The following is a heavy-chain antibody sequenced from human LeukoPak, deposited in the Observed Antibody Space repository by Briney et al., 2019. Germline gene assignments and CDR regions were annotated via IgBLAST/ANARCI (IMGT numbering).Heavy chain of an antibody. Sequence: SETLSLTCTVSGYSISSGYYWGWIRQPLGKGLEWIGSIYHSGSTYYNPSLKSRVTISVDTSKNQFSLKLSSVTAADTAVYYCARDSGLAAFDIWGQGTMVTVSS. CDR1: GYSISSGYY. V-gene: IGHV4-38-2*02. CDR3: ARDSGLAAFDI. J-gene: IGHJ3*02. CDR2: IYHSGST.